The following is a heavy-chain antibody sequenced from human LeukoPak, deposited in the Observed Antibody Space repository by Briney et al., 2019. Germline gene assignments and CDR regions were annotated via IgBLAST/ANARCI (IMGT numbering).Heavy chain of an antibody. CDR1: GGSISSHY. Sequence: SETLSLTCTVSGGSISSHYWSWIRQPPGKGLEWIGYIYYSGSTNYNPSLKSRVTISVDTSKNQFSLKLSSVTAADTAVYYCARTGPKGILPDYWGQGTLVTVSS. J-gene: IGHJ4*02. D-gene: IGHD6-13*01. CDR2: IYYSGST. V-gene: IGHV4-59*11. CDR3: ARTGPKGILPDY.